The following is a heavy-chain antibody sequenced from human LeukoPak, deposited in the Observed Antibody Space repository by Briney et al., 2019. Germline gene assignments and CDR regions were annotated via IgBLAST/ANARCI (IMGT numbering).Heavy chain of an antibody. D-gene: IGHD6-25*01. CDR1: GFTFSSYS. CDR3: ARDRLADY. J-gene: IGHJ4*02. Sequence: GGXLRLSCAASGFTFSSYSMNWVRQAPGKGLEWVSSISSSSRYIYYADSVKGRFTISRDNAKNSLYLQMNSLRAEDTAVYYCARDRLADYWGQGTLVTVSS. CDR2: ISSSSRYI. V-gene: IGHV3-21*01.